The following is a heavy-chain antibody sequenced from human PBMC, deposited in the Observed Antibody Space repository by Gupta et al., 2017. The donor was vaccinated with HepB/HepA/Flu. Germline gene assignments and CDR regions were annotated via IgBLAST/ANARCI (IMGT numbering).Heavy chain of an antibody. Sequence: VQLLESGGGLVQPGGSLRLFCAAFGLTFEKFGMSWVRQAPGKGLEWVSTILSSYHTYYADFVMGRFTISRDNSKNTLYLEMNSLRADDTAVYYCARDKTGAEEFWGQGTLVNASS. CDR2: ILSSYHT. J-gene: IGHJ4*02. CDR3: ARDKTGAEEF. V-gene: IGHV3-23*01. CDR1: GLTFEKFG. D-gene: IGHD7-27*01.